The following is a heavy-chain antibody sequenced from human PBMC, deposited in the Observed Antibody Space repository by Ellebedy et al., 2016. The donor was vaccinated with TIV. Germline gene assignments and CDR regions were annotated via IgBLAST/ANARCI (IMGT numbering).Heavy chain of an antibody. Sequence: ETLSLTCAASGFSFRSYWMSWVRQAPGKGLEWVANIYQDGGVQYYVDSVKGRFTISRDNADNSLFLQMNSLRAEDTAVYYCARRGSYGDYAVQINSWFDTWGRGTLVAVSS. CDR1: GFSFRSYW. J-gene: IGHJ5*02. CDR3: ARRGSYGDYAVQINSWFDT. D-gene: IGHD4-17*01. V-gene: IGHV3-7*01. CDR2: IYQDGGVQ.